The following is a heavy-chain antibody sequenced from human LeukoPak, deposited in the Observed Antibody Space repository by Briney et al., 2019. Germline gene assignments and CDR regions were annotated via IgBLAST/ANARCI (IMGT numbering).Heavy chain of an antibody. CDR3: AREGEGSSSWATFDY. J-gene: IGHJ4*02. V-gene: IGHV4-59*01. CDR2: IYYSGST. D-gene: IGHD6-13*01. CDR1: GGSISSYY. Sequence: KPSETLPLTCTVSGGSISSYYWSWIRQPPGKGLEWIGYIYYSGSTNYNPSLKSRVTISVDTSKNQFSLKLSSVTAADTAVYYCAREGEGSSSWATFDYWGQGTLVTVSS.